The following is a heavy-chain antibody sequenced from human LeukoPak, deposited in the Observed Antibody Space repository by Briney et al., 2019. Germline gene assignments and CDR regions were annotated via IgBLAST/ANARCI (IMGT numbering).Heavy chain of an antibody. CDR3: ARRAAYGAGSDFDF. V-gene: IGHV4-39*01. D-gene: IGHD3-10*01. CDR1: GGSISSGTYY. Sequence: SDTLSLTCAVSGGSISSGTYYWAWIRQPPGKGLECIETISYSGSTYYNPSHESRVNISVDKSSNQFSLRLSSGSAADTAVYYCARRAAYGAGSDFDFWGQGTLVTGSS. CDR2: ISYSGST. J-gene: IGHJ4*02.